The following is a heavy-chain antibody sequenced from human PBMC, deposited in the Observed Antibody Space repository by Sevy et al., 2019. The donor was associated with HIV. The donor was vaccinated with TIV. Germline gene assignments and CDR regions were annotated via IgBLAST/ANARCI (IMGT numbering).Heavy chain of an antibody. Sequence: SETLSLTCTVSGGSISSYYWSWIRQPPGKGLEWIGYIYYSGSTNYNPSLKSRVTISVDTSKNQFSLKLSSVTAADTAVYYCAGETRSSPFDYSGQGTLVTVSS. J-gene: IGHJ4*02. CDR2: IYYSGST. CDR1: GGSISSYY. CDR3: AGETRSSPFDY. V-gene: IGHV4-59*01.